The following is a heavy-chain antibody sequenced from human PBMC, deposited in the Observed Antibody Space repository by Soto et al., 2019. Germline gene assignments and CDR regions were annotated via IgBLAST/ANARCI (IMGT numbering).Heavy chain of an antibody. CDR3: AREVAAARCMDV. J-gene: IGHJ6*02. CDR1: GFTFSSYA. CDR2: ISYDGSNK. V-gene: IGHV3-30-3*01. Sequence: GGSLRLSCAASGFTFSSYARHWVRQAPGKGLEWVAVISYDGSNKYYADSVKGRFTISRDNSKNTLYLQMNSLRAEDTAVYYCAREVAAARCMDVWGQGTTVTVSS. D-gene: IGHD5-12*01.